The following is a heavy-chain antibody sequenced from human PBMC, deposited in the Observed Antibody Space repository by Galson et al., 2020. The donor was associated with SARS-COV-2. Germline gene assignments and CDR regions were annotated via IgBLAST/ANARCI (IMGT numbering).Heavy chain of an antibody. D-gene: IGHD6-13*01. J-gene: IGHJ4*02. CDR2: INPGGGDT. Sequence: GESLKISCKASGFAFTGYHMHWIRQAPGQGLEWMGWINPGGGDTKYAQKFQGRVTMTRDTSISTAYMELTRLRSDDTAIYYCARGLGYAVSWSFDYWGQGALVTVSS. CDR3: ARGLGYAVSWSFDY. V-gene: IGHV1-2*02. CDR1: GFAFTGYH.